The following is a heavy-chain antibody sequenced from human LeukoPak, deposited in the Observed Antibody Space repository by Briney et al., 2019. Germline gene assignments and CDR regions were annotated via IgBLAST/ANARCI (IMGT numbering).Heavy chain of an antibody. Sequence: GGSLRLSCAASGFTFSSYGMHWVRQAPGKGLEWVAVIWYDGSNKYYADSVKGRFTISRDNSKNTLYLQMNSLRAEDTAVYYCAKDSFLGYCSSTSCYLDYWGQGTLVTVSS. CDR3: AKDSFLGYCSSTSCYLDY. V-gene: IGHV3-33*06. CDR1: GFTFSSYG. J-gene: IGHJ4*02. D-gene: IGHD2-2*01. CDR2: IWYDGSNK.